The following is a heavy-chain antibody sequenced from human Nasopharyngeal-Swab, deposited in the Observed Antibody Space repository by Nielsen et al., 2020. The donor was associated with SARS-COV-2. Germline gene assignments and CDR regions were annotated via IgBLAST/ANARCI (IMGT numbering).Heavy chain of an antibody. D-gene: IGHD2-15*01. CDR3: ARLGVYCSGGSCYGWFDP. Sequence: GESLKISCKGSGYSFTSYWISWVRQMPGKGLEWMGRIDPSDSYTNHSPSFQGHVTISADKSISTAYLQWSSLKASDTAMYYCARLGVYCSGGSCYGWFDPWGQGTLVTVSS. CDR2: IDPSDSYT. J-gene: IGHJ5*02. CDR1: GYSFTSYW. V-gene: IGHV5-10-1*01.